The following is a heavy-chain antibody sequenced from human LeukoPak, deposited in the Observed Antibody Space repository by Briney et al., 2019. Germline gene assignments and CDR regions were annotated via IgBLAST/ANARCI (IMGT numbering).Heavy chain of an antibody. CDR2: ISGSGDFT. D-gene: IGHD5-12*01. Sequence: GGSLRLSCAASGFTFRSYAMTWVRQAPGKGLEWVSGISGSGDFTYYADSVKGRFTISRDNSKNTLFLQMNSLRAEDTAVYYCAKDEDKVATSPLYWGQGTLVTVSS. CDR3: AKDEDKVATSPLY. V-gene: IGHV3-23*01. J-gene: IGHJ4*02. CDR1: GFTFRSYA.